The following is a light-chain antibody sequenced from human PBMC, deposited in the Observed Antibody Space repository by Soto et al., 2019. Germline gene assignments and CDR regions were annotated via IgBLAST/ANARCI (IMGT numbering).Light chain of an antibody. CDR1: QSVSSH. CDR3: QQRSSWPPT. CDR2: DAA. J-gene: IGKJ4*01. V-gene: IGKV3-11*01. Sequence: EIVLTQSPGTLSLSPGERATLSCRASQSVSSHLGWYQQKPGQVPRLLIYDAASRATGTPARFSGSGSGTDFTLTISSLEPEDFAVYYCQQRSSWPPTFGGGTKVEI.